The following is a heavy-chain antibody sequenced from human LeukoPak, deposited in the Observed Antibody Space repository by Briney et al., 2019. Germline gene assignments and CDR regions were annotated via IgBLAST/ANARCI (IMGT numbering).Heavy chain of an antibody. CDR2: IYYSGST. V-gene: IGHV4-39*01. D-gene: IGHD6-13*01. CDR3: ARPATPGVFYYYMDV. Sequence: PSETLSLTCTVSGGSISSSSYYWGWVRQPPGKGLEWIVCIYYSGSTYYNPSLKGRVTISVDTSKNQFSLKLSSVTAADTAVYYCARPATPGVFYYYMDVWGKGTTVTVSS. CDR1: GGSISSSSYY. J-gene: IGHJ6*03.